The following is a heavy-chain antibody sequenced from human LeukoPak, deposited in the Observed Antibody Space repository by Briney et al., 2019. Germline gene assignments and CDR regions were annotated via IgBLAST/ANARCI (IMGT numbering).Heavy chain of an antibody. J-gene: IGHJ1*01. CDR1: GFTFSSYS. D-gene: IGHD3-10*01. CDR2: ISSSSSYI. Sequence: GGSLRLSCAASGFTFSSYSMNWVRQAPGKGLEWVSSISSSSSYIYYADSVKGRFTISRDNAKNSLYLQMNSLRAEDTAVYYCARVSPILLWFGDPVSQYFQHWGQGTLVTVSS. CDR3: ARVSPILLWFGDPVSQYFQH. V-gene: IGHV3-21*01.